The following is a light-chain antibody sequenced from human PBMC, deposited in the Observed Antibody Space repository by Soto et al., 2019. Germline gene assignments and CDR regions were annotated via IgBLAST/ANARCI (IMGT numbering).Light chain of an antibody. J-gene: IGLJ1*01. CDR2: YDS. CDR3: QVWDSSFYV. V-gene: IGLV3-21*04. CDR1: NIGSKS. Sequence: SYELTQPPSVSVAPGKTARITCGGNNIGSKSVNWYQQKPGQPPVLVIYYDSDRPSGIPERFSGSNSGNTATLTISRVEAGDEADYYCQVWDSSFYVFGTGTKLTVL.